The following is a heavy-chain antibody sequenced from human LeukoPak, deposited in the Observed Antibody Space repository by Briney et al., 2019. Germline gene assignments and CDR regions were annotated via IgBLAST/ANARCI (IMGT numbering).Heavy chain of an antibody. CDR1: GFTFSSCA. V-gene: IGHV3-30-3*01. Sequence: GRSLRLSCAASGFTFSSCAMHWVRQAPGKGLEWVAVISYDGSNKYYADSVKGRFTISRDNSKNTLYLQMNSLRAEDTAVYYCAREGSYYDFWSGYFADRPYNWFDPWGQGTLVTVSS. CDR3: AREGSYYDFWSGYFADRPYNWFDP. D-gene: IGHD3-3*01. J-gene: IGHJ5*02. CDR2: ISYDGSNK.